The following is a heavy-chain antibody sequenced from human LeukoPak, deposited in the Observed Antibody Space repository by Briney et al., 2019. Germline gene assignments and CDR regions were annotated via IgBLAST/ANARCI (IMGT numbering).Heavy chain of an antibody. CDR3: ARARASGRSGFDY. CDR1: GFTFSSYA. J-gene: IGHJ4*02. Sequence: GGSLRLSCAASGFTFSSYAMHWVRQAPGKGLEWVAVISYDGSNKYYADSVKGRFTISRDNSKNTLYLQMNSLRAEDTAVYYCARARASGRSGFDYWGQGTLVTVSS. V-gene: IGHV3-30-3*01. D-gene: IGHD2-15*01. CDR2: ISYDGSNK.